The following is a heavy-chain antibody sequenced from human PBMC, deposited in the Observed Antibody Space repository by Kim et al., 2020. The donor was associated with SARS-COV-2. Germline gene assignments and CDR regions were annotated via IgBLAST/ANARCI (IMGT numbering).Heavy chain of an antibody. D-gene: IGHD2-15*01. Sequence: ASVKVSCKASGFTFTTSAVQWVRQARGQRLEWIGWIVVGSGNTNYAQKFQERVTITRDMSTSTTYMELSSLRSEDTAVYYCAAETGYCSGGNCYSGKYYYYAMDVWGQGTTVTVSS. CDR3: AAETGYCSGGNCYSGKYYYYAMDV. J-gene: IGHJ6*02. CDR2: IVVGSGNT. V-gene: IGHV1-58*01. CDR1: GFTFTTSA.